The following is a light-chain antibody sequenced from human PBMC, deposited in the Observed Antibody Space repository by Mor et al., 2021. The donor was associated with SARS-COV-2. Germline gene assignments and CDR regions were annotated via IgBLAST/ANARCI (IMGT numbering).Light chain of an antibody. CDR2: WAS. CDR3: QQYSSTPWT. J-gene: IGKJ1*01. Sequence: PPKLLIYWASTRESGVPYRCSGSGSGTDFALTISSLQAEDVAVYYCQQYSSTPWTFGQGTKVEIK. V-gene: IGKV4-1*01.